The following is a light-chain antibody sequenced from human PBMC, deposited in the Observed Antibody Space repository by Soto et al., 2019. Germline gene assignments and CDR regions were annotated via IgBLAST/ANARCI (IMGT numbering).Light chain of an antibody. CDR1: QNINNY. CDR2: DAS. J-gene: IGKJ5*01. V-gene: IGKV1-33*01. Sequence: DIQMTQSPSSLSASVGDRVTITCQASQNINNYLNWYQQKPGRAPKLLIYDASNLEAGVPSRFRGSGSGTDFTLTLSRLQPEDIATYYCQQYENLPTVGQGTRLESK. CDR3: QQYENLPT.